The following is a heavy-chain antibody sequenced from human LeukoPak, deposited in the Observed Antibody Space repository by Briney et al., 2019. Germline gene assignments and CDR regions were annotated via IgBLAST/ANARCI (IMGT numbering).Heavy chain of an antibody. CDR3: ARLRGGGYLLRNYYYYMDV. CDR1: GGSFSGYY. J-gene: IGHJ6*03. CDR2: INHSGST. Sequence: SETLSLTCAVYGGSFSGYYWSWIRQPPGKGLEWIGEINHSGSTNYNPSLKSRVTISVDTSKNQFSLKLSSVTAADTAVYYCARLRGGGYLLRNYYYYMDVWGKGTTVTVSS. V-gene: IGHV4-34*01. D-gene: IGHD5-12*01.